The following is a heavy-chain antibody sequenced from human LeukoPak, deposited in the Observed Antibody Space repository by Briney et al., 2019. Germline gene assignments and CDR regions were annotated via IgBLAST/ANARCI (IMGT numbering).Heavy chain of an antibody. D-gene: IGHD6-19*01. V-gene: IGHV4-59*01. CDR3: ARDYSSGWYD. Sequence: SETLSLTCTVSSGSISSYYWSWLRQPPGKGLEWIGYIYYSGSTNYNPSLKSRVTISVDTSKNQFSLKLSSVTAADTAVYYCARDYSSGWYDWGQGTLVTVSS. CDR1: SGSISSYY. CDR2: IYYSGST. J-gene: IGHJ4*02.